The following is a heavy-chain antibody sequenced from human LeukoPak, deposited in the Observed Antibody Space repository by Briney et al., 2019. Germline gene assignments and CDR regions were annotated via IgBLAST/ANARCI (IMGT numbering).Heavy chain of an antibody. J-gene: IGHJ1*01. CDR3: ANDTYFGYSQH. V-gene: IGHV3-53*04. D-gene: IGHD2/OR15-2a*01. CDR2: IYSGGST. Sequence: PGGPLRLSCAASGFTVSSNYMSWVRQAPGKGLEWVSVIYSGGSTYYADSVKGRFTISRHNSKNTLYLQMNSLRAEDTAVYYCANDTYFGYSQHWGQGTLVTVSS. CDR1: GFTVSSNY.